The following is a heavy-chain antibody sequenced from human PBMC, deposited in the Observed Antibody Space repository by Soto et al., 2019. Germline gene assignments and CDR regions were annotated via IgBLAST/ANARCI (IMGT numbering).Heavy chain of an antibody. V-gene: IGHV3-30-3*01. D-gene: IGHD6-6*01. J-gene: IGHJ4*02. CDR2: ISDDGTNK. CDR3: ARGGADGVNRPLDS. Sequence: QALLEESGGGVVQPGTSLRLSCAASGFSFNTYAMHWVRQAPGKGLEWVTVISDDGTNKLYADSVQGRFSISRDDSQNMVFLQMNSLIPHDSGVYYCARGGADGVNRPLDSWGQGTLVTVSS. CDR1: GFSFNTYA.